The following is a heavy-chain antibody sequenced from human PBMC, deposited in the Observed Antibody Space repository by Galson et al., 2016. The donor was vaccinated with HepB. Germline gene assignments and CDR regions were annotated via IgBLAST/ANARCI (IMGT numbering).Heavy chain of an antibody. CDR3: AKDGNELEGLDY. CDR2: ISYDGSDK. Sequence: SLRLSCAASGFTFSNYGIHWVRQAPGKGLEWVAVISYDGSDKYYADSVKGRFTISRDNSKNTLYLQMNSLRTEDTAVYYCAKDGNELEGLDYWGQGTLVTVSS. CDR1: GFTFSNYG. J-gene: IGHJ4*02. D-gene: IGHD3-3*01. V-gene: IGHV3-30*18.